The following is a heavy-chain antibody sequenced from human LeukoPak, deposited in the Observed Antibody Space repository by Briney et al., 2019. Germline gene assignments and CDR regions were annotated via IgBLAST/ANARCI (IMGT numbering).Heavy chain of an antibody. J-gene: IGHJ4*02. CDR3: ARKTDAKSYYPD. CDR2: IYYTGSI. Sequence: SDTLSLTCSVSGSSIASLNWWGWIRQPPGKGLEWIGYIYYTGSIYYNPSLKSRVTMSVDTSKNQFSLRLSSVTAVDAAVYYCARKTDAKSYYPDWGQGTLVTVS. D-gene: IGHD3-10*01. CDR1: GSSIASLNW. V-gene: IGHV4-28*05.